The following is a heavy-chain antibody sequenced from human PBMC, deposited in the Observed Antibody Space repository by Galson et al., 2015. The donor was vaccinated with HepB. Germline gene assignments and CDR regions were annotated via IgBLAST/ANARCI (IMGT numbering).Heavy chain of an antibody. D-gene: IGHD4-11*01. CDR1: GFTFSSYS. CDR2: ISSSSSYI. CDR3: ARDTRRPYSKKEGACDY. J-gene: IGHJ4*02. Sequence: SLRLSCAASGFTFSSYSMNWVRQAPGKGLEWVSSISSSSSYIYYADSVKGRFTISRDNAKNSLYLQMNSLRAEDTAVYYCARDTRRPYSKKEGACDYWGQGTLVTVSS. V-gene: IGHV3-21*01.